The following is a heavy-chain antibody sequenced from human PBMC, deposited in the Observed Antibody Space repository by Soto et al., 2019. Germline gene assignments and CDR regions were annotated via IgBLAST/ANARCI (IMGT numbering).Heavy chain of an antibody. V-gene: IGHV1-18*01. Sequence: QVQLVQSGAEVKKPGASVKVSCKASGYTFTSYGISWVRQAPGQGLEWMGWISTYNGDTKYAQRLQGRVTMTTDTSTSTAYIELSNLRSDDPAVYYCAMRCGHPSSYFEYSGQATLVTVSS. CDR3: AMRCGHPSSYFEY. CDR1: GYTFTSYG. CDR2: ISTYNGDT. J-gene: IGHJ4*02. D-gene: IGHD2-21*01.